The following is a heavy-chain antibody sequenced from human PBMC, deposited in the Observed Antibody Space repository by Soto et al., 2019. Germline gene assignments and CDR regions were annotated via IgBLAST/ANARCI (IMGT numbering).Heavy chain of an antibody. V-gene: IGHV3-21*06. CDR2: ISSTTNYI. CDR1: GFTFTRYS. CDR3: ARESEDLTSNFDY. Sequence: GGSLRLSCAASGFTFTRYSMNWVRQAPGKGLEWVSSISSTTNYIYYGDSMKGRFTISRDSAKNSLYLEMNSLRAEDTAVYYCARESEDLTSNFDYCGQGTLVIVSS. J-gene: IGHJ4*02.